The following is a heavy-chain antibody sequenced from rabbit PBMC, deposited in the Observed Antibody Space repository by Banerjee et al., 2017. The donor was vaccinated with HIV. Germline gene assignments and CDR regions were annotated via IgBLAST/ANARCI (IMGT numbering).Heavy chain of an antibody. V-gene: IGHV1S45*01. J-gene: IGHJ4*01. CDR1: GIDFSRSFW. CDR2: IYPTYGAT. CDR3: ARDAGNSGYGDYFKL. D-gene: IGHD1-1*01. Sequence: QEHLVESGGGLVTLGGSLKLTCKASGIDFSRSFWISWVRQTPGKGLEWIGCIYPTYGATDYANWVNGRFTISKTSSTTVTLQMTSLTAADTATYFCARDAGNSGYGDYFKLWGQGTLVTVS.